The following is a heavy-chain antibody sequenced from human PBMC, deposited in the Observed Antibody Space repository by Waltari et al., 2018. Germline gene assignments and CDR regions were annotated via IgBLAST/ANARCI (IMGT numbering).Heavy chain of an antibody. CDR1: GFTFSSYG. CDR2: IRYDGSNK. D-gene: IGHD6-6*01. CDR3: AKDFRSSRCIDY. Sequence: QVQLVESGGGVVQPGGSLRLSCAASGFTFSSYGMHWVRQAPGKGLEWVAFIRYDGSNKYYADSVKGRFTISRDNSKNTLYLQMNSLRAEDTAVYYCAKDFRSSRCIDYWGQGTLVTVSS. V-gene: IGHV3-30*02. J-gene: IGHJ4*02.